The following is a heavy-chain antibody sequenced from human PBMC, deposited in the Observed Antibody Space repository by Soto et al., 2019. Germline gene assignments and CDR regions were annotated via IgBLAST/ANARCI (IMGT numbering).Heavy chain of an antibody. D-gene: IGHD2-15*01. CDR2: IYYSGST. CDR1: GGSISSSSYY. CDR3: ASVSGGDFFDY. V-gene: IGHV4-39*01. J-gene: IGHJ4*02. Sequence: SETLSLTCTVSGGSISSSSYYWGWIRQPPGKGLEWIGSIYYSGSTYYNPSLKSRVTISVDTSKNQFSLKLSSVTAADTAVYYCASVSGGDFFDYWGQGTLVTVSS.